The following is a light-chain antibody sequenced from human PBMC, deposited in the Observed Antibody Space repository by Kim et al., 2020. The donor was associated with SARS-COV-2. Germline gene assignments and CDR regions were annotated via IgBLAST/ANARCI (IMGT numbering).Light chain of an antibody. CDR1: QSISSW. V-gene: IGKV1-5*03. CDR3: QQYNSLWT. CDR2: KAS. Sequence: DIQMTQSPSTLSASVGDRVTITCRASQSISSWLAWYQQKPGKAPKLLIYKASSLESGVPSRFSGSGSGTEFTLTISSLQPDEFATYYCQQYNSLWTFGQGTKVDIK. J-gene: IGKJ1*01.